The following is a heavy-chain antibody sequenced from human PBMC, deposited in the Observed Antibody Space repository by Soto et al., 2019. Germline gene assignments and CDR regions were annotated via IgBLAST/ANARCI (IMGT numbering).Heavy chain of an antibody. J-gene: IGHJ4*02. Sequence: ASVKVSCKASGYTFTSYGISWVRQAPGQGLEWMGWISAYNGNTNYEQKLQGRVTMTTDTSTSTAYMELRSLRSDDTAVYYCARDRRYYGSGSYLTSPAYYFDYWGPGTLVTVSS. V-gene: IGHV1-18*01. CDR1: GYTFTSYG. D-gene: IGHD3-10*01. CDR3: ARDRRYYGSGSYLTSPAYYFDY. CDR2: ISAYNGNT.